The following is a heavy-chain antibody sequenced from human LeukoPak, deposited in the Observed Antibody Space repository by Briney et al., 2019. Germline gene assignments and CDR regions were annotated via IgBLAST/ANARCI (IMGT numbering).Heavy chain of an antibody. D-gene: IGHD2-2*01. Sequence: PGGSLRLSCAASGFTFSSYAMSWVRQAPGKGLQWVSAISGSGGSTYYADSVKGRFTISRDNSKNTLYLQMNSLRAEDTAVYYCAKARRSACSSTSCYPFDYWGQGTLFTVSS. V-gene: IGHV3-23*01. J-gene: IGHJ4*02. CDR1: GFTFSSYA. CDR2: ISGSGGST. CDR3: AKARRSACSSTSCYPFDY.